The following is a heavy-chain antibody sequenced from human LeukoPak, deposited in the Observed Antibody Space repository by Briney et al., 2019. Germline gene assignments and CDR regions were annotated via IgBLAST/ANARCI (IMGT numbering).Heavy chain of an antibody. V-gene: IGHV4-39*07. CDR2: IYYSGST. CDR3: ARRTRSDYYYYMDV. CDR1: GGSISSSSYY. D-gene: IGHD2-15*01. Sequence: SETLSLTCTVSGGSISSSSYYWGWIRQPQGKGLEWIGSIYYSGSTYYNPSLKSRVTISVDTSKDQFSLKLSSVTAADTAVYYCARRTRSDYYYYMDVWGKGTTVTVSS. J-gene: IGHJ6*03.